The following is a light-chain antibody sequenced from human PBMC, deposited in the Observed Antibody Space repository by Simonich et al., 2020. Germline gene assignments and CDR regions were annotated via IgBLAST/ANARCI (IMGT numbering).Light chain of an antibody. Sequence: EIVLTQSPATLSLSPGERATLSCRASQSGNSYLAWYQQKPGQAPRLLIYDASNRATGIPARFSGSGPGTDFTLTISSLEPEDFAVYYCQQYNNWPLFGPGTKVDIK. CDR3: QQYNNWPL. CDR2: DAS. CDR1: QSGNSY. J-gene: IGKJ3*01. V-gene: IGKV3D-11*02.